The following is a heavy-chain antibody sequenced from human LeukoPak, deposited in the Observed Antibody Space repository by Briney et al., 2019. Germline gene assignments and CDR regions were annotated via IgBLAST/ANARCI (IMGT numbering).Heavy chain of an antibody. CDR3: ARHSGSYGGALDI. CDR1: GASITGHY. CDR2: IHDSGST. V-gene: IGHV4-59*08. D-gene: IGHD1-26*01. Sequence: SETLSLTCTVSGASITGHYWSWIRQPPGKGLEWIGYIHDSGSTNYNPSLKSRVTMSVDTSKNQFSLKLSSETAADTAVYYCARHSGSYGGALDIWGQGTMVTVSS. J-gene: IGHJ3*02.